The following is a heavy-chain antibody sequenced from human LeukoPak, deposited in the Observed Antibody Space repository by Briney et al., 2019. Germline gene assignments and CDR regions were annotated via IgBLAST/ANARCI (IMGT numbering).Heavy chain of an antibody. V-gene: IGHV4-4*07. CDR3: ARRDSSSWSFDY. Sequence: SETLSLTCTVSGGSIISYFWSWIRQPAGKGLEWIGRIYTSGSTNYNPSLKSRVTISVDTSKNQLSLKLSSVTAADTAVYYCARRDSSSWSFDYWGQGTLVTVSS. CDR1: GGSIISYF. J-gene: IGHJ4*02. CDR2: IYTSGST. D-gene: IGHD6-13*01.